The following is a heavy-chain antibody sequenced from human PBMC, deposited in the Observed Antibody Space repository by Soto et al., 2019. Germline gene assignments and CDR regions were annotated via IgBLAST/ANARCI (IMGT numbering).Heavy chain of an antibody. V-gene: IGHV3-23*01. CDR1: GSTFSTYA. J-gene: IGHJ4*02. CDR2: LTYNGGGS. D-gene: IGHD3-3*01. CDR3: ARLRSGHFTRFDF. Sequence: GGSLRLSCAASGSTFSTYAMSWVRQAPGKGLEWVPGLTYNGGGSYYADSLKGRFSVSRDNSKNTLYLEMNSLRAEDTAFYYCARLRSGHFTRFDFWGQGTLVTVSS.